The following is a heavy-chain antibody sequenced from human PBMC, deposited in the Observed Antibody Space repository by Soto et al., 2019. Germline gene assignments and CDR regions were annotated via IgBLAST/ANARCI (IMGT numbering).Heavy chain of an antibody. CDR3: ARESEDLTSNFDY. V-gene: IGHV3-23*01. CDR2: ISASGYST. CDR1: GFPFSSYA. Sequence: GGSLRLSCAASGFPFSSYAMSWVRQSPGKGLEWVSGISASGYSTFYADSVKGRFTISRDNAKNSLYLEMNSLRAEDTAVYYCARESEDLTSNFDYWGQGTLVTVSS. J-gene: IGHJ4*02.